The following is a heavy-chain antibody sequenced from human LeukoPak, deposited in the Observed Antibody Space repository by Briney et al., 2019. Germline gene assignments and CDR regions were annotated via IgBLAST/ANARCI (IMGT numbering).Heavy chain of an antibody. V-gene: IGHV5-51*01. Sequence: GESLKISCKGSGYSFTNYRIGWVRQMPGKGVEWMGIIYPGDSDTRYSPSFQGQVTISADKSISTAYLQWSSLKASDTAMYYCASAEVIAAAGPYYFDYWGQGTLVTVSS. CDR1: GYSFTNYR. D-gene: IGHD6-13*01. CDR3: ASAEVIAAAGPYYFDY. J-gene: IGHJ4*02. CDR2: IYPGDSDT.